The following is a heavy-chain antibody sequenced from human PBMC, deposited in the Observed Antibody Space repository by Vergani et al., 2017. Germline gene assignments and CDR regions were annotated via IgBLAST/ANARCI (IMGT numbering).Heavy chain of an antibody. D-gene: IGHD3-3*01. J-gene: IGHJ4*02. V-gene: IGHV3-23*01. CDR3: AKVDYDFWSGYYSFDY. Sequence: EVQLLESGGGLVQPGGSLRLSCAASGFTFSSYAMSWVRQAPGKGLEWVSAISGSGGSTYYADSVKGRFTISRDNSKHTLYLQMNSLRAEDTAVYYCAKVDYDFWSGYYSFDYWGQGTLVTVSS. CDR1: GFTFSSYA. CDR2: ISGSGGST.